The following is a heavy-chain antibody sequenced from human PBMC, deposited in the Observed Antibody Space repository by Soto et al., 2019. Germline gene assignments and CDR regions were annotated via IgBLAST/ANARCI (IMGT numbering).Heavy chain of an antibody. V-gene: IGHV3-30*18. J-gene: IGHJ4*02. CDR3: VKERMEQYQVLPFFEY. CDR2: ISYDGSNK. CDR1: GFTFSGHG. Sequence: PAGSLRRSYTPSGFTFSGHGMSPVRQAPGKGVEWVAVISYDGSNKYYADSVRGRFTISRDNSKNTLHLQMNSLRADDTAVYYCVKERMEQYQVLPFFEYWGQGP. D-gene: IGHD2-2*01.